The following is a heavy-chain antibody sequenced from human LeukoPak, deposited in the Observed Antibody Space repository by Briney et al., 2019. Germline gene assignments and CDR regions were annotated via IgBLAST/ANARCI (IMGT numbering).Heavy chain of an antibody. J-gene: IGHJ6*03. CDR1: GGSISSYY. V-gene: IGHV4-59*01. CDR3: ARESPVVPARQYYYYYMDV. CDR2: IYYSGST. Sequence: KPSETLSLTCTVSGGSISSYYWSWIRQPPGKGLEWIGYIYYSGSTNYNPSLKSRVTISVDTSKNQFSLKLSSVTAADTAVYYCARESPVVPARQYYYYYMDVWGKGTTVTVSS. D-gene: IGHD2-2*01.